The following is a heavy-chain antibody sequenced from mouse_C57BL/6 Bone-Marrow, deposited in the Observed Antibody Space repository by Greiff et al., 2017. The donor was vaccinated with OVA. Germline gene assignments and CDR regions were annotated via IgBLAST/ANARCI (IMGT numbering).Heavy chain of an antibody. D-gene: IGHD1-1*01. CDR2: IYPGDGDT. Sequence: QVQLQQSGPELVKPGASLKISCKASGYAFSSSWMNWVKQRPGKGLEWIGRIYPGDGDTNYNGKFKGKATLTADKSSSTAYMQLSSLTSDDSAVYFCASDYYGFPWGQGTLVTVSA. V-gene: IGHV1-82*01. CDR3: ASDYYGFP. CDR1: GYAFSSSW. J-gene: IGHJ3*01.